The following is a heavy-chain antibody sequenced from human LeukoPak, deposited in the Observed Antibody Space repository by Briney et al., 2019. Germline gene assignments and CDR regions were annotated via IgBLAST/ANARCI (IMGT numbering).Heavy chain of an antibody. Sequence: GASVKVSCKASGFTFTSSAVQWVRQARGQRLEWIGWIVVGSGNTNYAQKFQERVTITRDMSTSTAYMELSSLRSEDTAVYYCAAFWGAVPAATGNDAFDIWGQGTMVTVSS. V-gene: IGHV1-58*01. CDR2: IVVGSGNT. CDR3: AAFWGAVPAATGNDAFDI. CDR1: GFTFTSSA. D-gene: IGHD2-2*01. J-gene: IGHJ3*02.